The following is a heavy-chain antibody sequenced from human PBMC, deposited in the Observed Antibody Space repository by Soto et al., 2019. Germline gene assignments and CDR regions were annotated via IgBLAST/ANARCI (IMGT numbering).Heavy chain of an antibody. CDR2: ISSSSYI. V-gene: IGHV3-21*01. J-gene: IGHJ4*02. CDR3: ARDIAVAFEY. Sequence: RSQTISCAPPGFKVSRYHMSWVRQAPGKGLEWVSSISSSSYIYYADSVKGRFTISRDNAKNSLYLQMNSLRAEDTAVYYCARDIAVAFEYWVQGTLVTVSS. CDR1: GFKVSRYH. D-gene: IGHD6-19*01.